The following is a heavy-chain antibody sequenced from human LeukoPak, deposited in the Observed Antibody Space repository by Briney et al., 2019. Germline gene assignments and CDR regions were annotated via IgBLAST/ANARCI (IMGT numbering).Heavy chain of an antibody. Sequence: GGSLRLSCAASGFTVSSNYMNWVRQAPGKGLEWVSIIYSGGSTYYADSVKGRFTISRDNSKNTLYLQMNSLRSEDTAVYYCARDRDYYDSSVKLEYWGQGTLVTVSS. CDR3: ARDRDYYDSSVKLEY. J-gene: IGHJ4*02. D-gene: IGHD3-22*01. V-gene: IGHV3-53*05. CDR2: IYSGGST. CDR1: GFTVSSNY.